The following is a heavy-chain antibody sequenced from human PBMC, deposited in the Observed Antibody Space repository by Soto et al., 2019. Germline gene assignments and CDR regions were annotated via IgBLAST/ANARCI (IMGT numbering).Heavy chain of an antibody. D-gene: IGHD3-16*01. J-gene: IGHJ4*02. V-gene: IGHV3-74*01. CDR2: ISGDGVHT. CDR3: ARLGFVGEGDF. CDR1: GFTFSRYW. Sequence: PGGSLRLSCATFGFTFSRYWIHWVRQAPGEGLVWVSRISGDGVHTDYAESVKGRFTVSRDIAKSTGYLQMNNLRAEDTAIYYCARLGFVGEGDFWGQGILVTVSS.